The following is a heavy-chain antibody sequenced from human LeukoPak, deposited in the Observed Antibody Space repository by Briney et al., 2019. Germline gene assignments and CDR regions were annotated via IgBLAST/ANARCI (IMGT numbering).Heavy chain of an antibody. D-gene: IGHD3-22*01. CDR1: GFTFSSYW. V-gene: IGHV3-74*01. CDR2: INSDGSST. J-gene: IGHJ4*02. CDR3: AKGSITMMVVVITPGYFDY. Sequence: PGGSLRLSCAASGFTFSSYWMHWVRQAPGKGLVWVSRINSDGSSTSYADSVKGRFTISRDNSKNTLYLQMDSLRAEDTAVYYCAKGSITMMVVVITPGYFDYWGQGTLVAVSS.